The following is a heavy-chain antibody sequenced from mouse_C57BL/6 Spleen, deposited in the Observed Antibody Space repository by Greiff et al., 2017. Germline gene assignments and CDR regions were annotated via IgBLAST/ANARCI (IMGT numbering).Heavy chain of an antibody. CDR2: IDPEDGDT. J-gene: IGHJ1*03. CDR1: GFNIKDYY. Sequence: EVKLMESGAELVRPGASVKLSCTASGFNIKDYYMHWVKQRPEQGLEWIGRIDPEDGDTEYAPKFQGKDTMTADTSSNTAYLQLSSLTSEDTAVYYCTPSGGVWYFDVWGTGTTVTVSS. CDR3: TPSGGVWYFDV. D-gene: IGHD6-1*01. V-gene: IGHV14-1*01.